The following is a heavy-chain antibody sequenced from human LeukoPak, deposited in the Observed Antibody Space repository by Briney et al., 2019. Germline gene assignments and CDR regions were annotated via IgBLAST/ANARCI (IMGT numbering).Heavy chain of an antibody. CDR3: ARDRIVVVPAASGASDI. J-gene: IGHJ3*02. Sequence: GGSLRLSCAASGFTFSDYYMSWIRQAPGKGLEWVSYISSSGSYTIYADSVKGRFTISRDNAKNSLYLQMNSLRDEDMAVYYCARDRIVVVPAASGASDIWGQGTMVTVSS. V-gene: IGHV3-11*06. CDR1: GFTFSDYY. D-gene: IGHD2-2*01. CDR2: ISSSGSYT.